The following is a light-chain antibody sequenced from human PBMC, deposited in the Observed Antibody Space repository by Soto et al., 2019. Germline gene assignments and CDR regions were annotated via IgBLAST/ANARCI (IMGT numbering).Light chain of an antibody. CDR3: QQYGTSPQT. J-gene: IGKJ1*01. V-gene: IGKV3-20*01. CDR1: QSVSTNY. CDR2: RTS. Sequence: EIVLTQSPGTVSLSPGERATLSCRASQSVSTNYLALYQQKPGQAPRLLIYRTSTRATGIPDRFSGGGSGTDFTLTISRLAPEDFAVYYCQQYGTSPQTFGQGTKVDIK.